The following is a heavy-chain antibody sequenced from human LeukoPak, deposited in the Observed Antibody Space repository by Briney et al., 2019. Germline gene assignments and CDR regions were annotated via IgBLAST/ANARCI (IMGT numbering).Heavy chain of an antibody. CDR2: ISAYNGNT. J-gene: IGHJ3*02. Sequence: ASVKVSCKASGYTFTSYGISWVRQAPGQGLEWMGWISAYNGNTNYAQKLQGRVTMTTDTSTSTAYMELRSLRSDDTAVYYCARGQSGYDYSGNGDDAFDIWGQGTMVTVSS. CDR3: ARGQSGYDYSGNGDDAFDI. CDR1: GYTFTSYG. D-gene: IGHD5-12*01. V-gene: IGHV1-18*01.